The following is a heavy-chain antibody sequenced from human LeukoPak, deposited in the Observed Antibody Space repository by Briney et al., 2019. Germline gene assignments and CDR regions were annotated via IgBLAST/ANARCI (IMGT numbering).Heavy chain of an antibody. CDR1: GFTFSSYS. V-gene: IGHV3-21*01. Sequence: PAGSLRLSCAASGFTFSSYSMNWVRQAPGKGLEWVSSISSSSYIYYADSVKGRFTISRDNAKNSLYLQMNSLRAEDTAVYYCARDGAVAHFDYWGQGTLVTVSS. CDR2: ISSSSYI. J-gene: IGHJ4*02. D-gene: IGHD6-19*01. CDR3: ARDGAVAHFDY.